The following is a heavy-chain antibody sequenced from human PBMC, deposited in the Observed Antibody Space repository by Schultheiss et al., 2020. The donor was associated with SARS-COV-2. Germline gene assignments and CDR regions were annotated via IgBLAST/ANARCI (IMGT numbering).Heavy chain of an antibody. D-gene: IGHD1-14*01. J-gene: IGHJ6*03. Sequence: SETLSLTCTVSGGSISSYYWSWIRQPAGKGLEWIGRIYTSGSTNYNPSLKSLVTISVDTSKNQFSLKLSSVTAADTAVYYCASLSTTDYYYMDVWGKGTTVTVSS. CDR2: IYTSGST. CDR1: GGSISSYY. CDR3: ASLSTTDYYYMDV. V-gene: IGHV4-4*07.